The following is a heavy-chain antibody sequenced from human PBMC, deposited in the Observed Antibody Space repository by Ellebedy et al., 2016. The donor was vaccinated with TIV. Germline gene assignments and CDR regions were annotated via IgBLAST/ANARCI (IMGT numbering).Heavy chain of an antibody. CDR3: AREAEQSYAIAR. D-gene: IGHD2-2*01. CDR1: GGSFIGYF. J-gene: IGHJ5*02. V-gene: IGHV4-30-4*01. CDR2: IYSSESA. Sequence: MPSETLSLTCAVYGGSFIGYFWSWIRQSPGTGLVWSGYIYSSESAYYNPSLKRPVTISLDPSKNQFSLKLTSVTAADTAVYYCAREAEQSYAIARWGQGALVTVSS.